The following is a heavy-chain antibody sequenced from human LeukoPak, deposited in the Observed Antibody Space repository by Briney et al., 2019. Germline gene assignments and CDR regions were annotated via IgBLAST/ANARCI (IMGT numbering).Heavy chain of an antibody. J-gene: IGHJ4*02. Sequence: SQTLSLTCTVSGGSISSGSYYWSWIRQPAGKGLEWIGYIYYSGSTNYNPSLKSRVTISVDTSKNQFSLKLSSVTAADTAVYYCARGPTYYYDSSGRYFDYWGQGTLVTVSS. CDR3: ARGPTYYYDSSGRYFDY. D-gene: IGHD3-22*01. V-gene: IGHV4-61*10. CDR2: IYYSGST. CDR1: GGSISSGSYY.